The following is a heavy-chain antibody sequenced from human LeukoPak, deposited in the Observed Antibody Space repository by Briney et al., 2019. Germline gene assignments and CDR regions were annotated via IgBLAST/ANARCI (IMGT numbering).Heavy chain of an antibody. CDR2: ISYDGSNK. CDR1: GFTFSSYA. D-gene: IGHD3-22*01. CDR3: ARTYDSSGYYLPERY. Sequence: GGSLRLSCAASGFTFSSYAMHWVRQAPGKGLEWVAVISYDGSNKYYADSVKGRFTISRDNSKNTLYLQMNSLRAEDTAVYYCARTYDSSGYYLPERYWGQGTLVTVSS. J-gene: IGHJ4*02. V-gene: IGHV3-30-3*01.